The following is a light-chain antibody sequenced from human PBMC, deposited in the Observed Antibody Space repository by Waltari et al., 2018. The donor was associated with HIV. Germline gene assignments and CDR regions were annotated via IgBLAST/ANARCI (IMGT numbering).Light chain of an antibody. CDR3: QSYDSRLSGWV. J-gene: IGLJ3*02. CDR1: SSNIGAGYD. Sequence: QSVLTQPPSVSGAPGQRVTISCTGSSSNIGAGYDVHWYQQLPGTAPKLLILGNTHRPAGVTDRLSVSQSATPGSLALTGLQAEDEADYYFQSYDSRLSGWVFGGGTKLTVL. CDR2: GNT. V-gene: IGLV1-40*01.